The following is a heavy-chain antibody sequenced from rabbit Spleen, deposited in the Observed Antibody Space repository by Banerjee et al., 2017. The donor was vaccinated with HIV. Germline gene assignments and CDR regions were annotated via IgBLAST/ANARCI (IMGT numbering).Heavy chain of an antibody. Sequence: QSLEESGGGLVQPEGSLTLTCTASGFSFSANYYMCWVRQAPGKGLEWIGCIYVGRGSTHYANWAKGRVTMSKTSSTTVTLQLTSLTAADTATYFCARDTGSSFSSYGMDLWGPGTLVTVS. CDR3: ARDTGSSFSSYGMDL. CDR2: IYVGRGST. CDR1: GFSFSANYY. D-gene: IGHD8-1*01. J-gene: IGHJ6*01. V-gene: IGHV1S40*01.